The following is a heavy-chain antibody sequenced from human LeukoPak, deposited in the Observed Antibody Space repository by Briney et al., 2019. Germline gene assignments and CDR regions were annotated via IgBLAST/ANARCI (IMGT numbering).Heavy chain of an antibody. D-gene: IGHD2-2*01. V-gene: IGHV3-30*02. CDR1: GFTFSSYG. Sequence: GGSLRLSCAASGFTFSSYGMHWVRQAPGKGLEWVAFIRYDGSNKYYADSVKGRFTISRDNSKNTLYLQMNSLRAEDTAVYYCARHWASYVVVVPAAFFDIWGQGTMVTVSS. J-gene: IGHJ3*02. CDR3: ARHWASYVVVVPAAFFDI. CDR2: IRYDGSNK.